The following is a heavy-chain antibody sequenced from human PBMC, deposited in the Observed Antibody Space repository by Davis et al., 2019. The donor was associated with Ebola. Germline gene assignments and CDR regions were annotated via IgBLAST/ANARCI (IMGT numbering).Heavy chain of an antibody. J-gene: IGHJ4*02. V-gene: IGHV3-30*03. D-gene: IGHD3-22*01. CDR1: GFTFSSYG. CDR2: ISYDGSNK. CDR3: ATYSYYYDSSGPSDY. Sequence: PGGSLRLSCAASGFTFSSYGMHWVRQAPGKGLEWVAVISYDGSNKYYADSVKGRFTISRDNSKNTLYLQMNSLRAEDTAVYYCATYSYYYDSSGPSDYWGQGTLVTVSS.